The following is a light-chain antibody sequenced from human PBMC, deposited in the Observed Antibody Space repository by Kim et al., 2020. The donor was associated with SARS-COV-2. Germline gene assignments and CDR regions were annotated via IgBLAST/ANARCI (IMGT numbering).Light chain of an antibody. J-gene: IGKJ1*01. CDR2: GAP. CDR1: QSISANY. Sequence: PGERPTLSSTAIQSISANYLAWYKQTPGQAPRALIHGAPSRATGIPDRFSGSGSGTDFTLTISRLEPEDFAVYYCQQYGGSPWTFGHGTKVDIK. CDR3: QQYGGSPWT. V-gene: IGKV3-20*01.